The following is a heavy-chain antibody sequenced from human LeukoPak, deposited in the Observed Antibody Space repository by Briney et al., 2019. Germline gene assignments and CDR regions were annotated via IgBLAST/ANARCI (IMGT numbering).Heavy chain of an antibody. Sequence: SETLSLTCTVSGGSLSSYYWSWIRQPAGKGLEWIGRIYTSGSTNYNLSLKSRVTTSVDTSKNQFSLKLSSVTAADTAVYYCARDLEFGVVMHAFDIWGQGTMVTVSS. D-gene: IGHD3-3*01. CDR1: GGSLSSYY. CDR3: ARDLEFGVVMHAFDI. V-gene: IGHV4-4*07. CDR2: IYTSGST. J-gene: IGHJ3*02.